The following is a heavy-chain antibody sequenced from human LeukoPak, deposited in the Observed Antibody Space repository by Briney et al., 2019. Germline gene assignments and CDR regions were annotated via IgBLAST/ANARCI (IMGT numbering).Heavy chain of an antibody. J-gene: IGHJ4*02. CDR3: ARTFRGGWYYFDY. CDR1: GASISSYY. Sequence: SETLSLTCTVSGASISSYYWSWIRQPPGKGLEWIAFIYYSGSTNYNPSLKSRVTISVDTSKSQFPLKLSSVTAADTAVYYCARTFRGGWYYFDYWGQGTLVTVSS. D-gene: IGHD6-19*01. V-gene: IGHV4-59*01. CDR2: IYYSGST.